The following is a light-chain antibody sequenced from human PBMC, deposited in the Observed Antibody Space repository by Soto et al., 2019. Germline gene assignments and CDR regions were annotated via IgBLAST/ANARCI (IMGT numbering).Light chain of an antibody. CDR3: QQFNVYPLT. V-gene: IGKV1-9*01. J-gene: IGKJ4*01. Sequence: DITLTQSPSFLSASVGDRVTITCRASQGIRDFLAWYQQKPGKAPKLLIYAASTLQAGVPTRFSGFASGTEFTLTISNLQPADSATYYCQQFNVYPLTFGGGTKVEIK. CDR1: QGIRDF. CDR2: AAS.